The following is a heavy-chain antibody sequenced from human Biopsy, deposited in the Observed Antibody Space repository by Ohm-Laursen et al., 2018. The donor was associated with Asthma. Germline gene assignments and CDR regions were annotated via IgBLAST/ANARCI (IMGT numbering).Heavy chain of an antibody. Sequence: SQTLSLTCAVSGDSIDSGDYSWTWIRKSPGVGLEWIGYIYRNGDTYYNTTLKNRVTISIDRSKNQFSLRLRSVTAADTAVYYCARGWNCGGDCYSLDSWGQGTLVTVSS. D-gene: IGHD2-21*02. J-gene: IGHJ4*02. CDR1: GDSIDSGDYS. V-gene: IGHV4-30-2*06. CDR2: IYRNGDT. CDR3: ARGWNCGGDCYSLDS.